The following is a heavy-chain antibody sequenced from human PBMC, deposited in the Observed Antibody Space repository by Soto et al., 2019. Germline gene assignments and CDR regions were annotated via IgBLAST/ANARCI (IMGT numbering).Heavy chain of an antibody. D-gene: IGHD6-19*01. J-gene: IGHJ6*02. CDR1: GGSLSSGGYY. CDR3: ASSPVTGIYYAMDV. CDR2: IYYTGST. V-gene: IGHV4-31*03. Sequence: SETLSLTCTVSGGSLSSGGYYWSWIRQHPGKGLEWIGNIYYTGSTHYDPSLKSRITISLATSKNQISLKLSSVTAADTAVYYCASSPVTGIYYAMDVWGQGTTVTVSS.